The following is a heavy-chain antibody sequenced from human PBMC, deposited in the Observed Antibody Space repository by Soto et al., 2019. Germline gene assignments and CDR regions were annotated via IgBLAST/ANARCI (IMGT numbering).Heavy chain of an antibody. Sequence: GGSLRLSCAASGFTFDDYGMSWVRQAPGKGLEWVSGINWNGGSTGYADSVKGRFTISRDNAKNSLYLQMNSLRAEDTALYYCAGTGVGYCTNGVCHDGHFDYWGQGTLVTVSS. D-gene: IGHD2-8*01. J-gene: IGHJ4*02. CDR1: GFTFDDYG. CDR2: INWNGGST. V-gene: IGHV3-20*04. CDR3: AGTGVGYCTNGVCHDGHFDY.